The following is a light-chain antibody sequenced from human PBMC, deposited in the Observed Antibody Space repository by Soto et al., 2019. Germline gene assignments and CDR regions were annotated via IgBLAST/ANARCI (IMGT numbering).Light chain of an antibody. Sequence: IVLTQSPGTLSLSPWERATLSCRASQSVSSSYVAWYQQPPDPARRLLIYAASSTAIGIADRFSSRGSGKDSPPTISRLAHEDFAEYYCQHYGSSTGTFGQGTKVDIK. J-gene: IGKJ1*01. CDR2: AAS. V-gene: IGKV3-20*01. CDR3: QHYGSSTGT. CDR1: QSVSSSY.